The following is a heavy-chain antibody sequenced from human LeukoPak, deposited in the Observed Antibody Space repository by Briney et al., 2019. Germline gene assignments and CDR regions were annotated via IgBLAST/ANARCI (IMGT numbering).Heavy chain of an antibody. Sequence: ASVKVSCKASGYTFTNYYIHWVRQARGQGLGWMGIINPSGGRTTYSQKFQDRVTMTSDTSTRTVYMELSSLRFDDTAVYYCARAGLLDYSDLRAWANYYYSMDVWGQGTTVTVSS. D-gene: IGHD3-22*01. V-gene: IGHV1-46*01. CDR1: GYTFTNYY. J-gene: IGHJ6*03. CDR3: ARAGLLDYSDLRAWANYYYSMDV. CDR2: INPSGGRT.